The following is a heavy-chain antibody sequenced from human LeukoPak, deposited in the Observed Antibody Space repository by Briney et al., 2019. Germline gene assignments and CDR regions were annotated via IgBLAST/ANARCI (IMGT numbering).Heavy chain of an antibody. Sequence: PGGSLRLSCVASGFNFSNYIMTWVRQAPGKGLEWVSTIKYSGDSGDSKYYADSVEGRFTISRDNSKNTLYLQMNSLRAEDTAVYYCAKVGGYCGSTSCHRVADAFDIWGQGTMVTVSS. D-gene: IGHD2-2*02. CDR3: AKVGGYCGSTSCHRVADAFDI. CDR2: IKYSGDSGDSK. CDR1: GFNFSNYI. V-gene: IGHV3-23*01. J-gene: IGHJ3*02.